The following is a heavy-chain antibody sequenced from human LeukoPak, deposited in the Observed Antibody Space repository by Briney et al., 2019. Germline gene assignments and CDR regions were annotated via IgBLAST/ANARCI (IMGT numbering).Heavy chain of an antibody. J-gene: IGHJ6*02. CDR1: GYTFTGYY. CDR2: INPNSGGT. D-gene: IGHD6-13*01. V-gene: IGHV1-2*04. Sequence: ASVKVSCKASGYTFTGYYMHWVRQAPGQGLEWMGWINPNSGGTNYAQKFQGWVTMTRDTSISTAYMELSSLRSEDTAVYYCASLIAAAGFRSYYGMDVWGQGTTVTVSS. CDR3: ASLIAAAGFRSYYGMDV.